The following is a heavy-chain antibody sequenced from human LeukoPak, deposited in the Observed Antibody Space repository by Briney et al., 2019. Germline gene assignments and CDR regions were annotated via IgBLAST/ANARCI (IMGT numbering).Heavy chain of an antibody. CDR3: ARGVSANWFDP. CDR2: INNEGSYA. V-gene: IGHV3-74*01. J-gene: IGHJ5*02. CDR1: GIPFSSNW. Sequence: GGSLRLSCAASGIPFSSNWMHWVRQAPGKGLAWVSGINNEGSYAVYADSVKGRFTISRDNAKNTLYLQMNTLRADDSAVYYCARGVSANWFDPWGQGTLVIVSS. D-gene: IGHD3-10*01.